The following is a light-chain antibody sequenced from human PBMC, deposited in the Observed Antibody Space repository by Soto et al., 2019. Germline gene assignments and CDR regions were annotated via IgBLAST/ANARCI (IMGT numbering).Light chain of an antibody. V-gene: IGKV3-20*01. J-gene: IGKJ1*01. Sequence: EIVLTQSPGTLSLSPGERATLSCRASQTVSSSYLAWYQQKPGQAPRLLIYGASSRATGIPDRFSGSGSGTDFTLTICRLEPEDFAVYYCQQYGRSPPWTFGQGTKVEIK. CDR2: GAS. CDR1: QTVSSSY. CDR3: QQYGRSPPWT.